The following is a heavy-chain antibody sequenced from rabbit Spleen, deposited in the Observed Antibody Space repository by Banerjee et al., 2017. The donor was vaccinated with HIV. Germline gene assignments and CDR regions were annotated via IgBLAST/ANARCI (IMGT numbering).Heavy chain of an antibody. V-gene: IGHV1S47*01. Sequence: QEQLVESGGGLVQPEGSLALTCKASGFTLSSYYINWVRQAPGKGLEWIGYIDPLFGITYYANWVNGRFSISRENAQNTVFLQMTSLTAADTATYFCARDYGGVGWPYLDLWGPGTLVTVS. CDR1: GFTLSSYY. J-gene: IGHJ4*01. D-gene: IGHD4-2*01. CDR3: ARDYGGVGWPYLDL. CDR2: IDPLFGIT.